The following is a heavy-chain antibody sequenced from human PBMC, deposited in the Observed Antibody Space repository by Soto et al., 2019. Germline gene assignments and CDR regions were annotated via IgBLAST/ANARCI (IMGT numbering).Heavy chain of an antibody. CDR3: ARDKGIVGATSNFDY. Sequence: QVQLVQSGAEVKKPGASVKVSCKASGYTFTSYGISWVRQAPGQGLEWMGWISAYNGNTNYAQKLQGRVTMTTDTSTSTDYMELRSLRSDDTAVYYCARDKGIVGATSNFDYWGQGTLVTVSS. CDR1: GYTFTSYG. V-gene: IGHV1-18*01. D-gene: IGHD1-26*01. CDR2: ISAYNGNT. J-gene: IGHJ4*02.